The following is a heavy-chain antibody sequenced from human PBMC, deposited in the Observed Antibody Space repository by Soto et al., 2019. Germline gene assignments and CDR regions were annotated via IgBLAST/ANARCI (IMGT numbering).Heavy chain of an antibody. CDR1: GLTVSGKKY. J-gene: IGHJ5*02. D-gene: IGHD5-12*01. CDR3: ARELSGSWYNWLDP. Sequence: DVQLVESGGGLMQPGESLRLSCAASGLTVSGKKYVAWVRQAPGKGLEWVSALYDVDGSFYADSVKGRFTTSSDSSKTTVYLQMNRLRAEDTAVYYCARELSGSWYNWLDPWGQGTLVTVSS. CDR2: LYDVDGS. V-gene: IGHV3-53*01.